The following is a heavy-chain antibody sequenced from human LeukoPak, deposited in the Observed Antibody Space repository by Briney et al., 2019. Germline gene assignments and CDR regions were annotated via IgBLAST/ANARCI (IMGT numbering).Heavy chain of an antibody. CDR3: VRTLLVGAFDY. V-gene: IGHV3-7*01. CDR1: GFTFDDYA. J-gene: IGHJ4*02. CDR2: IKQDGSEK. Sequence: GGSLRLSCAASGFTFDDYAMHWVRQAPGKGLEWVANIKQDGSEKYYVDSVKGRSTISRDNAKNSLYLQMNSLRVEDTAVYYCVRTLLVGAFDYWGQGALITVSS. D-gene: IGHD1-26*01.